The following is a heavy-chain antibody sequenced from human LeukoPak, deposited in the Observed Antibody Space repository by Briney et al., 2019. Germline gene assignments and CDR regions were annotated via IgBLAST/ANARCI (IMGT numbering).Heavy chain of an antibody. CDR2: IYTSGST. D-gene: IGHD1-14*01. J-gene: IGHJ4*02. V-gene: IGHV4-61*02. CDR1: GGSISSGGYY. Sequence: SETLSLTCTVSGGSISSGGYYWSWIRQPAGKGLEWIGRIYTSGSTNYNPSLKSRVTISVDTSKNQFSLKLSSVTAADTAVYYCASSPGSYRDHDYWGQGTLVTASS. CDR3: ASSPGSYRDHDY.